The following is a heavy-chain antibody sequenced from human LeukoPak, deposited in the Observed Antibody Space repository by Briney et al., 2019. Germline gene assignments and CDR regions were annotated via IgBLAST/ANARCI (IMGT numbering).Heavy chain of an antibody. Sequence: SETLSLTFAVYGGSFSGYYWSWIRQPPGKGLEWIGEINHSGSTNYNPSLKSRVTISVDTSKSQFSLKLSSVTAADTAVYYCARVYYSSSYHYWYFDLWGRGTLVTVSS. V-gene: IGHV4-34*01. D-gene: IGHD6-13*01. CDR3: ARVYYSSSYHYWYFDL. CDR2: INHSGST. CDR1: GGSFSGYY. J-gene: IGHJ2*01.